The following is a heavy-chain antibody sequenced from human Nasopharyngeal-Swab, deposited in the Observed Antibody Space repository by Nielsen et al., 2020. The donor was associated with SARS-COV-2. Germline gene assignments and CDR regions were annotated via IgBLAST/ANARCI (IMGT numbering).Heavy chain of an antibody. D-gene: IGHD3-3*01. J-gene: IGHJ5*02. CDR3: ASRRITISPWFDP. CDR1: GGSISSGGYY. V-gene: IGHV4-31*03. CDR2: TYYSGST. Sequence: SETLSLTCTVSGGSISSGGYYWSWIRQHPGKGLEWIGYTYYSGSTYYNPSLKSRVTISVDTSKNQFSLKLSSVTAADTAVYYCASRRITISPWFDPWGQGTLVTVSS.